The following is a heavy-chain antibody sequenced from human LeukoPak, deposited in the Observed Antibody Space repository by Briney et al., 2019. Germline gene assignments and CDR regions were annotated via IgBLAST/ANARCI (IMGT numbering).Heavy chain of an antibody. Sequence: SETLSLTCTVSGGSISSCYWSWIRQPPGKGLEWIGYIYYSGSTNYNPSLKSRVTISVDTSKNQFSLKLSSVTAADTAVYYCARSYYDTYYYYYGMDVWGQGTTVTVSS. CDR1: GGSISSCY. D-gene: IGHD3-22*01. CDR3: ARSYYDTYYYYYGMDV. CDR2: IYYSGST. J-gene: IGHJ6*02. V-gene: IGHV4-59*01.